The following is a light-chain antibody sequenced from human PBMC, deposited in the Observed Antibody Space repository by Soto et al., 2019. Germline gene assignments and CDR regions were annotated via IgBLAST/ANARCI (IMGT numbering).Light chain of an antibody. V-gene: IGLV1-44*01. J-gene: IGLJ3*02. CDR3: ATWDDSLKGPV. CDR1: SSNIGSKA. Sequence: QPVLTQPPSASGTPGQRVTISCSGSSSNIGSKAVNWYQHLPGTAPKLLIFTNNRRPSGVPDRFSASKSGTSASLAITGLQSEDEADYYCATWDDSLKGPVFGGGTQLTVL. CDR2: TNN.